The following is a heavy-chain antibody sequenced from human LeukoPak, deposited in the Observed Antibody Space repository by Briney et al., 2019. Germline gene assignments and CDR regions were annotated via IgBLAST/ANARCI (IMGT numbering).Heavy chain of an antibody. CDR2: ISYDGSNK. J-gene: IGHJ4*02. CDR1: GFTFSSYD. CDR3: AKDRGIAAAGTSFDY. V-gene: IGHV3-30*18. Sequence: PGRSLRLSCAASGFTFSSYDMHWVRQAPGKGLEWVAVISYDGSNKYYGDFVKGRITISRDNSKNTLYVQMNSLRPEDTAVYYCAKDRGIAAAGTSFDYWGQGTLVTVSS. D-gene: IGHD6-13*01.